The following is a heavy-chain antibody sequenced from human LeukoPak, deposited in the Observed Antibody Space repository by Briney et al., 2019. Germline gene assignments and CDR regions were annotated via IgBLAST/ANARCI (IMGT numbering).Heavy chain of an antibody. CDR3: ARIPSGRQAPYYFDY. D-gene: IGHD2-2*02. J-gene: IGHJ4*02. Sequence: GGSLRLSCAASGFTFSSYWMSWVRQAPGKGLEWVSSISSSSSYIYYADSVKGRFTISRDNAKNSLYLQMNSLRAEDTAVYYCARIPSGRQAPYYFDYWGQGTLVTVSS. CDR2: ISSSSSYI. V-gene: IGHV3-21*01. CDR1: GFTFSSYW.